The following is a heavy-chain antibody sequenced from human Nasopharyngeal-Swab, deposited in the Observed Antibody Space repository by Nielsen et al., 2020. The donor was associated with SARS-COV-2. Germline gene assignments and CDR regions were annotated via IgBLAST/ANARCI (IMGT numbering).Heavy chain of an antibody. CDR1: GFTVSSNY. V-gene: IGHV3-33*08. CDR3: ARDPFQRFFDWFPYGMDV. J-gene: IGHJ6*02. CDR2: IWYDGSKK. Sequence: GGSLRLSCAASGFTVSSNYMSWVRQAPGKGLEWVATIWYDGSKKYYADSVKGRFTISRDNSKNTLFLQTSSLRAEDTAVYYCARDPFQRFFDWFPYGMDVWGQGTPVTVSS. D-gene: IGHD3-9*01.